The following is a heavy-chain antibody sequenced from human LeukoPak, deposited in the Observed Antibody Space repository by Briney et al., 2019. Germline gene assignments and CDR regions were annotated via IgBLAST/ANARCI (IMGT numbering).Heavy chain of an antibody. CDR2: IYYSGST. J-gene: IGHJ4*02. CDR1: GGSISSSTYY. CDR3: ARGPYYYDSSYFDY. V-gene: IGHV4-39*01. Sequence: PSETLSLTCTVSGGSISSSTYYWGWIRQPPGKGLEWIGSIYYSGSTYYNPSLKSRVTISVDTSKNQFSLKLSSVTAADTAVYYCARGPYYYDSSYFDYWGQGTLVTVSS. D-gene: IGHD3-22*01.